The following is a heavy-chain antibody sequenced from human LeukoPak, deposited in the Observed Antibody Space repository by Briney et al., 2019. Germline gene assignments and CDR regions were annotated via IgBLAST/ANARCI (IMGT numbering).Heavy chain of an antibody. Sequence: SGGSLRLSCAASGFTIGGSYMNWVRQAPGKGLEWVSVIYSGGSTYYADSVKGRFTISRDNSKNTLYLQMNSLRAEDMAVYYCARGNFYYDSSGYVGPWGQGTLVTVSS. CDR1: GFTIGGSY. J-gene: IGHJ5*02. V-gene: IGHV3-53*01. D-gene: IGHD3-22*01. CDR2: IYSGGST. CDR3: ARGNFYYDSSGYVGP.